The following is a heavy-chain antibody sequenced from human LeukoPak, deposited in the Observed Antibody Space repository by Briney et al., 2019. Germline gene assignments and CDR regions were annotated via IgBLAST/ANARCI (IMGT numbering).Heavy chain of an antibody. CDR3: ARSGEVDTVDY. J-gene: IGHJ4*02. V-gene: IGHV4-59*08. D-gene: IGHD5-18*01. Sequence: PSETLSLTCTVSGASISSYYWSWIRQPPGKGLEWIGYIYYSVTTNYNPSLKSRVTISVDTSKNQFSLKLSSVTAADTAVYYCARSGEVDTVDYWGQGTLVTVSS. CDR2: IYYSVTT. CDR1: GASISSYY.